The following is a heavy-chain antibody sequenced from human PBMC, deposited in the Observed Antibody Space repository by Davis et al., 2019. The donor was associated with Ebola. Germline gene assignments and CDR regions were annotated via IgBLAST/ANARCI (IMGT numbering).Heavy chain of an antibody. D-gene: IGHD6-13*01. CDR3: ARPSSSSPRYYYYGMDV. V-gene: IGHV5-10-1*01. CDR1: GYSFTSYW. J-gene: IGHJ6*02. Sequence: GESLKISCKGSGYSFTSYWISWVRQMPGKGLEWMGRIDPSDSYTNYSPSFQGHVTISADKSISTAYLQWSSLKASDTAMYYCARPSSSSPRYYYYGMDVWGQGTTVTVSS. CDR2: IDPSDSYT.